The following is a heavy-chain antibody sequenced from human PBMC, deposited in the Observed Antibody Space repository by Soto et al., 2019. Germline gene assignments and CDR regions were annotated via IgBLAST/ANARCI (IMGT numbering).Heavy chain of an antibody. Sequence: RASVKVSCKASGYTFTSYGISWVRQAPGQGLEWMGWISGYNGNTNYAQKLQGRVTMTTDTSTSTAYMELRSLRSDDTAVYYCATHYDILPNWFDPWGQGTLVTVSS. V-gene: IGHV1-18*04. J-gene: IGHJ5*02. CDR2: ISGYNGNT. CDR1: GYTFTSYG. D-gene: IGHD3-9*01. CDR3: ATHYDILPNWFDP.